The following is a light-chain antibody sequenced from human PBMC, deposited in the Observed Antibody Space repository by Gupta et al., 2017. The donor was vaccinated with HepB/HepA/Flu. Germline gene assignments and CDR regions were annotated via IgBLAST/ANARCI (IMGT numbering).Light chain of an antibody. CDR2: GNS. V-gene: IGLV1-40*01. CDR1: SSNIGAGYD. J-gene: IGLJ2*01. CDR3: QSYDSSLSVV. Sequence: SVLTQPPSVSGAPGQRVTLSCTGSSSNIGAGYDVHWYQQLPGTAPKLLIYGNSNRPSGVPDRLSGSKSGTSASLAISGLQAEDEADYYCQSYDSSLSVVFGGGTKLTVL.